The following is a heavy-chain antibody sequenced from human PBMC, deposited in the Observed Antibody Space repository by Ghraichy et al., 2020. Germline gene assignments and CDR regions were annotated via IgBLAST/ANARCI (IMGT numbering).Heavy chain of an antibody. V-gene: IGHV3-23*01. CDR2: ISGSGGST. CDR3: AKGLLLGYCSSTSCYTPDY. Sequence: GGSLRLSCAASGFTFSSYAMSWVRQAPGKGLEWVSAISGSGGSTYYADSVKGRFTISRDNSKNTLYLQMNSLRAEDTAVYYCAKGLLLGYCSSTSCYTPDYWGQGTLVTVSS. J-gene: IGHJ4*02. CDR1: GFTFSSYA. D-gene: IGHD2-2*02.